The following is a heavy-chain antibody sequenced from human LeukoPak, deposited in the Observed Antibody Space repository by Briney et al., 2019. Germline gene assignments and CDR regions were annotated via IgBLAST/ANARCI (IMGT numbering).Heavy chain of an antibody. Sequence: GGSLRLSCAASGFTFSDYYMNWIRQAPGKGLEWVSYISSSGSSIYYADSVKGRFTSSRDNAKNSLYLQMNSLRAEDTAVYYCARQSRGLSGWYPFPFDYWGQGTLVTVSS. D-gene: IGHD6-19*01. CDR2: ISSSGSSI. CDR1: GFTFSDYY. J-gene: IGHJ4*02. V-gene: IGHV3-11*04. CDR3: ARQSRGLSGWYPFPFDY.